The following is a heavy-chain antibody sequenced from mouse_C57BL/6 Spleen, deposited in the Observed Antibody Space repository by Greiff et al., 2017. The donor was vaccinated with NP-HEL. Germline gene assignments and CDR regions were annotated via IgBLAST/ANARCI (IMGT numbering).Heavy chain of an antibody. CDR3: ARPLTGTGAWFAY. CDR2: ISSGSSTI. V-gene: IGHV5-17*01. CDR1: GFTFSDYG. J-gene: IGHJ3*01. D-gene: IGHD4-1*01. Sequence: EVQGVESGGGLVKPGGSLKLSCAASGFTFSDYGMHWVRQAPEKGLEWVAYISSGSSTIYYADTVKGRFTISRDNAKNTLFLQMTSLRSEDTAMYYCARPLTGTGAWFAYWGQGTLVTVSA.